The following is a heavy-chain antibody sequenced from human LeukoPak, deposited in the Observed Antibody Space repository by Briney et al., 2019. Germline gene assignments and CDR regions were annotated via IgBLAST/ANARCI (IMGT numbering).Heavy chain of an antibody. J-gene: IGHJ6*03. Sequence: GGSLRLSCAASGFTFDDYGMSWVRQAPGKWLEWVSGINWNGGSTDYADSVKGRFTISRDNAKNSLYLQMDSLRAEDTALYYCARRESTYQNYYYFHYMDVWGKGTTVTVSS. CDR3: ARRESTYQNYYYFHYMDV. CDR1: GFTFDDYG. V-gene: IGHV3-20*04. CDR2: INWNGGST.